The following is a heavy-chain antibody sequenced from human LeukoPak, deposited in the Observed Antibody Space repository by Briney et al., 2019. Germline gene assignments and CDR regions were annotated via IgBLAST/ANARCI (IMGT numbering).Heavy chain of an antibody. CDR1: GFTFNTYG. CDR2: ISTSTSYI. V-gene: IGHV3-21*01. CDR3: AKEYGYDYNYFYSMDV. D-gene: IGHD1-1*01. J-gene: IGHJ6*03. Sequence: GGSLRLSCATSGFTFNTYGINWVRQAPGKELEWVSFISTSTSYIYYGDSVKGRFTISRDNSKNTVYLQMNSLRAEDTAVYFCAKEYGYDYNYFYSMDVWGKGTTVTISS.